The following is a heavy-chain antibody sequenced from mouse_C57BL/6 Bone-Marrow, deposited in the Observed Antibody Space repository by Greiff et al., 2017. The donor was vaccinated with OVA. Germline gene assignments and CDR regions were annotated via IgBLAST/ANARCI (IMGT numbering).Heavy chain of an antibody. CDR2: IDPETGGT. V-gene: IGHV1-15*01. J-gene: IGHJ4*01. CDR3: TRWGFYAMDY. Sequence: VQLQESGAELVRPGASVTLSCKASGYTFPDYEMHWVKQTPVHGLEWIGAIDPETGGTAYNQKFKGKAILTADKSSSTAYMELRSLTSEDSAVYYCTRWGFYAMDYWGQGTSVTVSS. CDR1: GYTFPDYE.